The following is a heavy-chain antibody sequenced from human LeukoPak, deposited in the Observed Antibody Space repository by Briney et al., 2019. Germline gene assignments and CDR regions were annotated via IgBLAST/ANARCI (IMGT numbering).Heavy chain of an antibody. CDR3: ARLGLLWFGEFRRTANYFDY. D-gene: IGHD3-10*01. CDR2: IYYSRST. J-gene: IGHJ4*02. CDR1: GGSISSSSYY. Sequence: SETLSLTCTVSGGSISSSSYYWGWIRQPPGKGLEWIGSIYYSRSTYYNPSLKSRVTISVDTSKNQFSLKLSSVTAADTAVYYCARLGLLWFGEFRRTANYFDYWGQGTLVTVSS. V-gene: IGHV4-39*07.